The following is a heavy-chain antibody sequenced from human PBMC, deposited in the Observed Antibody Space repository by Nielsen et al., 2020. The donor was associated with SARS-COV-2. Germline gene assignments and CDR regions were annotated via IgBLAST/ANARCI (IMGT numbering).Heavy chain of an antibody. J-gene: IGHJ4*02. V-gene: IGHV4-39*01. CDR1: GGSISNTAYY. Sequence: SETLSLTCTVSGGSISNTAYYWAWIRQPPGKGLEWLVSMYHIGDTFYNPTLTSRVTMSVDTSKNQFSLKLNSVTAADTAVYYCASAHGFSRTHDYWGQGTLVTVSS. D-gene: IGHD3-10*01. CDR2: MYHIGDT. CDR3: ASAHGFSRTHDY.